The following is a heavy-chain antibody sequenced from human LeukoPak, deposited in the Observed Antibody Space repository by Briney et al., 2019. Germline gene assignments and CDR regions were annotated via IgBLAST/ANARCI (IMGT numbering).Heavy chain of an antibody. CDR3: ATHCSSTSCYMY. CDR2: IWYDGSNK. D-gene: IGHD2-2*02. J-gene: IGHJ4*02. CDR1: GFTFNNYG. Sequence: PGRSLRLSCAASGFTFNNYGMHWVRQAPGEGLEWVAVIWYDGSNKYYADSVKGRFTISRDNPKNTLYLQMNSLRAEDTAVYYCATHCSSTSCYMYWGQGTLVTVSS. V-gene: IGHV3-33*01.